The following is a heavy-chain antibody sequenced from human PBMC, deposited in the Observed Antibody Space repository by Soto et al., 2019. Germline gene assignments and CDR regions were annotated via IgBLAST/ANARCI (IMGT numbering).Heavy chain of an antibody. CDR2: ISGTGGTT. J-gene: IGHJ4*02. CDR1: GFTFSSYA. CDR3: AKFFVETGGSSGWPWSFHF. Sequence: EVQLLESGGGLVQPGGSLRLSCAAFGFTFSSYAMSWVRQAPGKGLEWVSAISGTGGTTYYADSVKGRFTISRDNSRNTLHLQMNSLRAEDTAIYYCAKFFVETGGSSGWPWSFHFWGQGTLVTVSS. V-gene: IGHV3-23*01. D-gene: IGHD6-25*01.